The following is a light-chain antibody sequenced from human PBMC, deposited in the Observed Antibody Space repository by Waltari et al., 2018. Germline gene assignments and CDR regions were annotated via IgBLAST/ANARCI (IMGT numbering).Light chain of an antibody. Sequence: QSVLTQPPSVSGAPGQRVTISCSGSSSNLGSNPANWYQQLPGTAPKLLIPSNSERPSGVPGRFSGSRSGTTASLAIRGLQSEDEAHYFCASWDDRLKGYFFGIGTKVTVL. J-gene: IGLJ1*01. CDR2: SNS. CDR3: ASWDDRLKGYF. V-gene: IGLV1-44*01. CDR1: SSNLGSNP.